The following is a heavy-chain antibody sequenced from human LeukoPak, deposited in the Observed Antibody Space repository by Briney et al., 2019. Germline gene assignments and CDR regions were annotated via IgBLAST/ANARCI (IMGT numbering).Heavy chain of an antibody. Sequence: ASVKVSCKASGYTFTGYYMHWVRQAPGQGLEWMGWINPNSGGTNYAQKFQGRVTMTRDTSISTAYMELSRLRSDDTAVYYCASTLNWGPYSGSYLGYWGQGTLVTVSS. CDR3: ASTLNWGPYSGSYLGY. V-gene: IGHV1-2*02. D-gene: IGHD1-26*01. J-gene: IGHJ4*02. CDR1: GYTFTGYY. CDR2: INPNSGGT.